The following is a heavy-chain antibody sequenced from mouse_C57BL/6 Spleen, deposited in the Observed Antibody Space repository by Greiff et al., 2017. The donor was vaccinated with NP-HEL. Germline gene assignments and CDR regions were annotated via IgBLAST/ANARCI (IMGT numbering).Heavy chain of an antibody. CDR3: ARTASSGPFYFDY. CDR1: GYSFTSYW. Sequence: QVQLQQSGAELAKPGASVKLSCKASGYSFTSYWMHWVKQRPGQGLEWIGYINPSSGYTKYNQKFKDKATLTADKSSSTAYMQLSSLTYEDSAVYYCARTASSGPFYFDYWGQGTTLTVSS. V-gene: IGHV1-7*01. CDR2: INPSSGYT. D-gene: IGHD3-2*02. J-gene: IGHJ2*01.